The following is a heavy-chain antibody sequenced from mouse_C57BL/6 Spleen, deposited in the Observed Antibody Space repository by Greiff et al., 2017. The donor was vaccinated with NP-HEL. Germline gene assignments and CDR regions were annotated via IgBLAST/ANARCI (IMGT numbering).Heavy chain of an antibody. CDR3: AGSEYYGSRSWFAY. CDR1: GYTFTNYW. V-gene: IGHV1-63*01. Sequence: QVQLQQSGAELVRPGTSVKMSCKASGYTFTNYWIGWAKQRPGHGLEWIGDIYPGGGYTNYNEKFKGKATLTADKASSTAYMQYSSLTSEDSAIYYCAGSEYYGSRSWFAYWGQGTLVTVSA. CDR2: IYPGGGYT. D-gene: IGHD1-1*01. J-gene: IGHJ3*01.